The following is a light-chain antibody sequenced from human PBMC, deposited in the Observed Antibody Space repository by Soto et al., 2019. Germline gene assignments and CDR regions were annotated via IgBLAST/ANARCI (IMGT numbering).Light chain of an antibody. Sequence: DIQMTQSPSSVSASVGDRVTITCRASQGISSWLAWYQQKPGKAPKLLIYAASSLQSGVPSRFSGSGSGTDFTLTINNLQPEDFATYYCLQDINYPWTFGQGTKVEIK. J-gene: IGKJ1*01. CDR1: QGISSW. V-gene: IGKV1-12*01. CDR2: AAS. CDR3: LQDINYPWT.